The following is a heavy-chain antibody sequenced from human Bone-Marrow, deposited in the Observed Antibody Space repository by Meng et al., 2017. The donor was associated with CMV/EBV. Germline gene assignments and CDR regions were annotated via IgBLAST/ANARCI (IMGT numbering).Heavy chain of an antibody. CDR2: IYSGGST. D-gene: IGHD3-3*01. CDR1: GFTVSSNY. Sequence: GESLKISCAASGFTVSSNYMSWVRQAPGKGLEWVSVIYSGGSTYYADSVKGRFTISRDNSKNTLYLQMNSLRAEDTAVYYCARVSRSTIFGVVNYGMDVWGQGTTVNVSS. J-gene: IGHJ6*02. V-gene: IGHV3-53*01. CDR3: ARVSRSTIFGVVNYGMDV.